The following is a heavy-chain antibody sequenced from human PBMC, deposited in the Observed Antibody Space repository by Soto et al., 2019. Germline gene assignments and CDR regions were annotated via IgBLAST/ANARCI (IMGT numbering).Heavy chain of an antibody. Sequence: LALTCTFSRGSVTSDENYWTWFCQSPGKGLEWIGYISISGSTCYNRSLKTRLSMSVDRSKNQCTVRLSSVTAADTAVYFCASESDSNYGYFDLWGQGTPVTVSS. CDR2: ISISGST. V-gene: IGHV4-30-4*01. D-gene: IGHD3-10*01. J-gene: IGHJ4*02. CDR1: RGSVTSDENY. CDR3: ASESDSNYGYFDL.